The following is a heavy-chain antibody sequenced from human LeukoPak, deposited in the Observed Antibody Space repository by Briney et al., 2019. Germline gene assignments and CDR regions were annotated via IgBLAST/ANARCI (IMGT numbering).Heavy chain of an antibody. CDR1: GYTFTSYY. CDR3: ASSITMVRALYGY. D-gene: IGHD3-10*01. Sequence: ASVKVSCKASGYTFTSYYMHWVRQAPGQGLEWMGIINPSGGSTSYAQKFQGRVTMTRDTSTSTVHMELSSLRSEDTAVYYCASSITMVRALYGYWGQGTLVTVSS. V-gene: IGHV1-46*01. CDR2: INPSGGST. J-gene: IGHJ4*02.